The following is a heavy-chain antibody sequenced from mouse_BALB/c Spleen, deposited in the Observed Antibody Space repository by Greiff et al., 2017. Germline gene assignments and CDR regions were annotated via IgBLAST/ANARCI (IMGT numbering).Heavy chain of an antibody. V-gene: IGHV14-3*02. D-gene: IGHD1-1*01. J-gene: IGHJ2*01. CDR3: ARSTYYGSTYFDD. CDR2: IYPANGNT. CDR1: GFNITDSY. Sequence: EVQLQQSGAELVKPGASVKLSCTASGFNITDSYMHWVKQRPEQGLEWIGRIYPANGNTKYDPKFQGKATITADTSSNTAYLQLSSLTSEDTAVYYCARSTYYGSTYFDDWGQGTTLTVSS.